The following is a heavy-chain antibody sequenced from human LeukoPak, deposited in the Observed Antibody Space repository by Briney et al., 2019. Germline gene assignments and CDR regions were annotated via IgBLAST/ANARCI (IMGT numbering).Heavy chain of an antibody. CDR3: AKDHDKYYGSGSYYDFWY. CDR1: GFTFSSYA. D-gene: IGHD3-10*01. J-gene: IGHJ4*02. CDR2: ISGSGGST. Sequence: PGGSLRLSCAASGFTFSSYAMSWVRQAPGKGLEWVSAISGSGGSTYYADSVKGRFTIPRDNSKNTLYLQMNSLRAEDTAVYYCAKDHDKYYGSGSYYDFWYWGQGTLVTVSS. V-gene: IGHV3-23*01.